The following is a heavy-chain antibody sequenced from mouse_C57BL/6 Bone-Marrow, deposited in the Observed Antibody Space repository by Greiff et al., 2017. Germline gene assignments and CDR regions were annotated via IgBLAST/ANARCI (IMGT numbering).Heavy chain of an antibody. CDR3: ARDYDYDGLFAY. J-gene: IGHJ3*01. V-gene: IGHV1-64*01. D-gene: IGHD2-4*01. CDR1: GYTFTSYW. CDR2: IHPNSGST. Sequence: QVQLQQPGAELVKPGASVKLSCKASGYTFTSYWMHWVKQRPGQGLEWIGMIHPNSGSTNYNEKFKSKDTLTVDKSSNTAYMQRSSLTSEDSAVYYCARDYDYDGLFAYWGQGTLVTVSA.